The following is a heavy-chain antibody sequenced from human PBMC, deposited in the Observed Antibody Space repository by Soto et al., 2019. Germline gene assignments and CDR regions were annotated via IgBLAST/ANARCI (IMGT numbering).Heavy chain of an antibody. J-gene: IGHJ4*02. CDR2: IRSKANNYAT. D-gene: IGHD6-19*01. CDR1: RFTFSRSA. V-gene: IGHV3-73*01. CDR3: TRLYSSGFDY. Sequence: GGSLRLSCAASRFTFSRSAMHWVRQAPGKGLEWVGRIRSKANNYATAYAASVKGRFSISRDDSKNTAYLQMNSMKSEDTAVYYCTRLYSSGFDYWGQGALVTVSS.